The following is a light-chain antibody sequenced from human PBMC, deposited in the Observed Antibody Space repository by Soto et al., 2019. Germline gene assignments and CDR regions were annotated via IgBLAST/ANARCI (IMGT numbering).Light chain of an antibody. Sequence: QSALTQPASVSGSPGQSITISCTGTSSDVGGYDYVSWYQQLPGTAPKLMIYEVSNRPSGVSNRFSGSKSGNTASLSISGLQAEDEADYYCSSYTGNTTLWVFGGGTKLTVL. CDR3: SSYTGNTTLWV. V-gene: IGLV2-14*03. CDR2: EVS. CDR1: SSDVGGYDY. J-gene: IGLJ3*02.